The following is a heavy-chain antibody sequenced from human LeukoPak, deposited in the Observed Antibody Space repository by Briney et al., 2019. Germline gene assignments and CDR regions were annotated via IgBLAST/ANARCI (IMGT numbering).Heavy chain of an antibody. V-gene: IGHV4-61*02. CDR1: GGSISSGSYY. CDR2: IYTSGST. D-gene: IGHD3-10*01. Sequence: PSETLSLTCTVSGGSISSGSYYWSWIRQPAGKGLEWIGRIYTSGSTNYNPSLKSRVTISVDTSKNQFSLKLSSVTAADTAVYYCAGNYYGSGSYADFDYWGQGTLVTVSS. CDR3: AGNYYGSGSYADFDY. J-gene: IGHJ4*02.